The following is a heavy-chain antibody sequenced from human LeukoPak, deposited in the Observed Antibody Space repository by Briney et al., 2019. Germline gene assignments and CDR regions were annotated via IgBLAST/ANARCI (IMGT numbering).Heavy chain of an antibody. CDR1: GGSFSGYY. CDR2: INHSGST. CDR3: ASSRGGCSSTSCYDY. V-gene: IGHV4-34*01. J-gene: IGHJ4*02. D-gene: IGHD2-2*01. Sequence: SETLSLTCAVYGGSFSGYYWSWIRQPPGKGLEWIGEINHSGSTNYNPSLKSRVTISVDTSKNQFSLKLSSVTAADTAVYYCASSRGGCSSTSCYDYWGQGTLVTVSS.